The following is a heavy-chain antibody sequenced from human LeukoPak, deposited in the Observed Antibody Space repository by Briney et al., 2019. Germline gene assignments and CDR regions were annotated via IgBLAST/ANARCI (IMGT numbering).Heavy chain of an antibody. J-gene: IGHJ4*02. CDR1: GGSISSYY. V-gene: IGHV4-59*08. Sequence: SETLSLTCTVSGGSISSYYWSWTRQPPGKGLEWIGYIYHSGSTNYNPSLKSRVTISVDTSKNQFSLKLSSVTAADTAVYYCARRTAMAYFDYWGQGTLVTVSS. CDR2: IYHSGST. D-gene: IGHD5-18*01. CDR3: ARRTAMAYFDY.